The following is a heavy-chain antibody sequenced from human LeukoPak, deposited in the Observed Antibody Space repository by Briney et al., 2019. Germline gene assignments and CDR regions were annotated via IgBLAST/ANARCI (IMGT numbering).Heavy chain of an antibody. CDR2: IIPIFGTA. D-gene: IGHD4-11*01. J-gene: IGHJ6*03. CDR3: ARVGEWPTVTTNGYYYYYMDV. V-gene: IGHV1-69*01. CDR1: GGTFSSYA. Sequence: GSSVKVSCKASGGTFSSYAISWVRQAPGQGLEWMGGIIPIFGTANYAQKFQGRVTITADESTSTAYMELSSLRSEDTAVYYCARVGEWPTVTTNGYYYYYMDVWGKGTTVTVSS.